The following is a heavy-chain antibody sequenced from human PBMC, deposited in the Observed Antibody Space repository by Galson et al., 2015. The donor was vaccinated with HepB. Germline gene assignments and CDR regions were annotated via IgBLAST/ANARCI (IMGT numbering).Heavy chain of an antibody. D-gene: IGHD3-9*01. J-gene: IGHJ6*02. CDR3: ARANGGLRYFDWFEPHYYYYSMDV. Sequence: SLRLSCAASGFTFSSYSMNWVRQAPGKGLEWVSYISSSRSTIYYADSVKGRFTISRDNAKNSLYLQLNNLRAEDTAVYYCARANGGLRYFDWFEPHYYYYSMDVWGQGTTVTVSS. CDR1: GFTFSSYS. V-gene: IGHV3-48*01. CDR2: ISSSRSTI.